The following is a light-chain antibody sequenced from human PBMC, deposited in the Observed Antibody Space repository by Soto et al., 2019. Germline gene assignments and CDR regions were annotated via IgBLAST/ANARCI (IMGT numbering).Light chain of an antibody. CDR1: QSVLYSSNNKNY. J-gene: IGKJ4*01. CDR3: QQYYSTPLT. V-gene: IGKV4-1*01. Sequence: DIVMTQSPDSLAVSLGERATINCKSSQSVLYSSNNKNYLAWYQQKPGQPPKLLIYWASARESGVPDRFSGSGSATEFTLTISSLQAEDVAVYYCQQYYSTPLTFGGGTKVEIK. CDR2: WAS.